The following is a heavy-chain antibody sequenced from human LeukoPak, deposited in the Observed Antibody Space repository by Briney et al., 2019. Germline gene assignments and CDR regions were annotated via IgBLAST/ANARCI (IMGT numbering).Heavy chain of an antibody. Sequence: PSETLSLTCTVSGGSFGTSAYYWNRIRRHPGKGLEWIGFISDSGSTLYNPSLKSRVTISSDTSKDQFSLKLTSVTAADMAVYYCARGRYSYGWNDSWGQGALVIVSS. D-gene: IGHD3-16*02. CDR1: GGSFGTSAYY. V-gene: IGHV4-31*03. CDR3: ARGRYSYGWNDS. J-gene: IGHJ5*01. CDR2: ISDSGST.